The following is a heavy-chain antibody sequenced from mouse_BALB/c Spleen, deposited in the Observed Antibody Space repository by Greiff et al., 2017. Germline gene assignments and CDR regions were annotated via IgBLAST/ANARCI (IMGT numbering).Heavy chain of an antibody. CDR1: GYAFSSYW. Sequence: QVQLKESGAELVRPGSSVKISCKASGYAFSSYWMNWVKQRPGQGLEWIGQIYPGDGDTNYNGKFKGKATLTADKSSSTAYMQLSSLTSEDSAVYFCARSNDFDYWGQGTTLTVSS. CDR3: ARSNDFDY. J-gene: IGHJ2*01. V-gene: IGHV1-80*01. CDR2: IYPGDGDT.